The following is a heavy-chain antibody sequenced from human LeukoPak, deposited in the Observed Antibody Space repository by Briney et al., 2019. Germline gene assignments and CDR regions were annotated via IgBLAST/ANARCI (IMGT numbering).Heavy chain of an antibody. CDR3: ARLYDSSGYSFLDY. CDR1: GYSISSGYY. J-gene: IGHJ4*02. D-gene: IGHD3-22*01. Sequence: SETLSLTCTVSGYSISSGYYWGWIRQPPGKGLEWIGSIYHSGSTYYNPSLKSRVTISVDTSKNQFSLKLSSVTAADTAVYYCARLYDSSGYSFLDYWGQGTLVTVSS. V-gene: IGHV4-38-2*02. CDR2: IYHSGST.